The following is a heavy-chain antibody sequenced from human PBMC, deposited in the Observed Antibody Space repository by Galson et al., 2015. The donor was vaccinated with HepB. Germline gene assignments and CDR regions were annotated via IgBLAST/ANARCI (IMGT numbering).Heavy chain of an antibody. CDR1: GFSFSDYY. J-gene: IGHJ5*02. CDR2: IKSKTDGETT. V-gene: IGHV3-15*01. Sequence: SLRLSCAASGFSFSDYYMSWIRQAPGMGLEWVGRIKSKTDGETTDYAAPVKGRFTISSDDSKNRLYLQMNSLKTEDTAVYYCTTDVYYSTYWSWLDPWGQGTLVTVSS. CDR3: TTDVYYSTYWSWLDP. D-gene: IGHD2-8*02.